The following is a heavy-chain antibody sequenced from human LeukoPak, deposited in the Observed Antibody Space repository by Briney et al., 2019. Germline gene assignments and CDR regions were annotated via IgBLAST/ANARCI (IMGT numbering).Heavy chain of an antibody. D-gene: IGHD2-2*01. CDR3: ARDGGVPAAKAFDI. CDR2: INTDGSST. Sequence: GGSLRLSCAASGFIFSSFWMHWVRQAPGKGLVWVSRINTDGSSTTYADSVKGRFTISRDNAKNTLYLQMNSLRAEDTAVYYCARDGGVPAAKAFDIWGQGTMVTVSS. J-gene: IGHJ3*02. V-gene: IGHV3-74*03. CDR1: GFIFSSFW.